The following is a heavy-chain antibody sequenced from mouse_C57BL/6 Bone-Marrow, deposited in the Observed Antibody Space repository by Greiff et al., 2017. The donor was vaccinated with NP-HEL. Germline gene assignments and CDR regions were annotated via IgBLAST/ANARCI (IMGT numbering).Heavy chain of an antibody. D-gene: IGHD6-1*01. J-gene: IGHJ3*01. CDR2: IDPENGDT. Sequence: VQLQQSGAELVRPGASVKLSCTASGFNIKDDYMHWVKQRPEQGLEWIGWIDPENGDTEYASKFQGKATITADTSSNTAYLQLSSLTSEDTAVHYCTTCTGAYWGQGTLVTVSA. V-gene: IGHV14-4*01. CDR1: GFNIKDDY. CDR3: TTCTGAY.